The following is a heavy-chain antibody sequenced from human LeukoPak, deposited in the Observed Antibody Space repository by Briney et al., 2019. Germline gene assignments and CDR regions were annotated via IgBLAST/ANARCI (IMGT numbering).Heavy chain of an antibody. J-gene: IGHJ4*02. D-gene: IGHD1-26*01. CDR2: IIPNIGTT. CDR1: GDTLNNYA. CDR3: AREGATIHAGLHY. V-gene: IGHV1-69*05. Sequence: SVKVSCKASGDTLNNYAFSWVRQAPGQGLEWMGGIIPNIGTTNYAQKFQGRVAITTDESTSTVYMELSSLRSEDTAVYYCAREGATIHAGLHYWGQGTLVTVSS.